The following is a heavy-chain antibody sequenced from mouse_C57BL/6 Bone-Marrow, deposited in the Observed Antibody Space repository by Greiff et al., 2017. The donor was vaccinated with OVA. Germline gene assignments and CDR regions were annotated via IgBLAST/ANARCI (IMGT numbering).Heavy chain of an antibody. CDR3: ARGEWLDY. CDR2: ISDGGSYT. V-gene: IGHV5-4*01. CDR1: GFTFSSYA. J-gene: IGHJ2*01. Sequence: EVQLQESGGGLVKPGGSLKLSCAASGFTFSSYAMSWVRQTPEKRLEWVATISDGGSYTYYPDNVKGRFTISRDNAKNNLYLQMSHLKSEDTAMYYCARGEWLDYWGQGTTLTVSS. D-gene: IGHD2-2*01.